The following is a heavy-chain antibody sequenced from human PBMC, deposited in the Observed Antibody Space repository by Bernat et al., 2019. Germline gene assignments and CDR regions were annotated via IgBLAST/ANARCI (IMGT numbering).Heavy chain of an antibody. CDR1: GFSFSSYG. J-gene: IGHJ4*02. Sequence: QLVESGGGLVQPAGSLRLSCAASGFSFSSYGMSWVRQAPGKGLEGVAGISGSGKSPFYADSVKGRFTTSRDNSKNTLYLRMDSLRAEDTAIYYCAKFPYYTEYQYYFDFWGQGALVTVSS. V-gene: IGHV3-23*04. CDR2: ISGSGKSP. D-gene: IGHD1-26*01. CDR3: AKFPYYTEYQYYFDF.